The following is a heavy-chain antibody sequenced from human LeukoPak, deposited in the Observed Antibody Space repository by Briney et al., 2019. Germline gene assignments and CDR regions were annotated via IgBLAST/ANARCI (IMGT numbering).Heavy chain of an antibody. CDR1: GFTFSSYG. J-gene: IGHJ4*02. CDR2: IRYDGSNK. D-gene: IGHD2-2*01. CDR3: AKGGPRGYCTSISCRYFDY. Sequence: GGSLRLSRAASGFTFSSYGMHWVRQAPGKGLEWVAFIRYDGSNKYYADSVKGRFTISRDNSKNTLYLQMNSLRAEDTAVYYCAKGGPRGYCTSISCRYFDYWGQGTLVTVSS. V-gene: IGHV3-30*02.